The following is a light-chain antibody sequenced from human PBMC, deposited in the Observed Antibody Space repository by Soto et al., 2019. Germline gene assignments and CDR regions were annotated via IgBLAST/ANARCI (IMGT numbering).Light chain of an antibody. J-gene: IGKJ1*01. V-gene: IGKV3-15*01. CDR3: QQYNNWPGT. CDR1: QSVSIL. CDR2: GAS. Sequence: EIVLTQSPGTLSSSPGERVTLSCRASQSVSILLAWYQQKPGQAPRLLIYGASTRATGVPARFSGSGSGTDFTLTISRLEPEDFAVYYCQQYNNWPGTFGQGTKVDIK.